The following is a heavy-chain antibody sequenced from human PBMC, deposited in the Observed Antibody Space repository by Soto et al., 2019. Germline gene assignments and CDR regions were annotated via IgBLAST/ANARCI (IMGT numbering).Heavy chain of an antibody. CDR3: ARESKRREYFDY. Sequence: QVQLQESGPGLVKPSQTLSLTCTVSGGSISSGGYYWSWIRQHPGKGLEWIGYIYYCGSTYYNPSLKSRVTISVDTSKNQFSLKLSSVTAADTAVYYCARESKRREYFDYWGQGTLVTVSS. CDR1: GGSISSGGYY. CDR2: IYYCGST. J-gene: IGHJ4*02. V-gene: IGHV4-31*03.